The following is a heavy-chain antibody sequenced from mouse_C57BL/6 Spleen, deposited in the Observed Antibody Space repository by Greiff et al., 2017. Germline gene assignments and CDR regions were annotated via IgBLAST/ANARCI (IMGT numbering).Heavy chain of an antibody. CDR2: IGSDGST. Sequence: VNVVESGPGLVAPSQSLSITCTASGFSLTSYGVHWVRQPPGKGLEWLVVIGSDGSTTYNSALKTRLSISKDNSTSQVFLKMNSLQTDDTAMYYCARHLITTVVDYAMDYWGQGTSVTVSS. V-gene: IGHV2-6-1*01. CDR1: GFSLTSYG. D-gene: IGHD1-1*01. J-gene: IGHJ4*01. CDR3: ARHLITTVVDYAMDY.